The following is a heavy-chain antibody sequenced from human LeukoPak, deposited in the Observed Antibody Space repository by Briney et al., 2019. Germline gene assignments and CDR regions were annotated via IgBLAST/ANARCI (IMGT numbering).Heavy chain of an antibody. CDR1: GYSFNSYW. CDR3: ARRRDLYSGSYYPFDY. J-gene: IGHJ4*02. CDR2: IYPGDSDA. V-gene: IGHV5-51*01. Sequence: GESLKISCKGSGYSFNSYWIGWVRQMPGKGLKWMGIIYPGDSDARYSPSFQGQVTISADKSISTAYLQWSSLKASDTAMYYCARRRDLYSGSYYPFDYWGQGTLVAVSS. D-gene: IGHD1-26*01.